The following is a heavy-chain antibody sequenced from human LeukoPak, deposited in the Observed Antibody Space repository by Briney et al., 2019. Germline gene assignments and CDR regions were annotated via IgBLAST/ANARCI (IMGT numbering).Heavy chain of an antibody. Sequence: GDSLKISCQGSGYSFTNFWIGWVRQMPGKGLEWLGIIYPFDSDVGYSPSFQGQVTFSVDKSISTAYLQWNSLKASDTAMYYCARCNYDSSGYYCHGFDYWGQGTLVTVSS. CDR2: IYPFDSDV. J-gene: IGHJ4*02. CDR1: GYSFTNFW. D-gene: IGHD3-22*01. CDR3: ARCNYDSSGYYCHGFDY. V-gene: IGHV5-51*01.